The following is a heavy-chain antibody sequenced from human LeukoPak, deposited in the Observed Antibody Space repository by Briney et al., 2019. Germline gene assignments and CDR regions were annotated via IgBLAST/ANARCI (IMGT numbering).Heavy chain of an antibody. CDR2: INPNSGGT. Sequence: ASVKVSCKASGYTFTGYYMHWVRQAPGQGLEWMGWINPNSGGTNYAQKFQGRVTMTRDTSISTAYMELSRLRSGDTAVYYCARVAGRWFGELIVFDYWGQGTLVTVSS. CDR1: GYTFTGYY. D-gene: IGHD3-10*01. J-gene: IGHJ4*02. CDR3: ARVAGRWFGELIVFDY. V-gene: IGHV1-2*02.